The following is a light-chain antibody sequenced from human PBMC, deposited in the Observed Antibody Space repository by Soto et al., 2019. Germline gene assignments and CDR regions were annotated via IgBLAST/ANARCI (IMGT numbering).Light chain of an antibody. CDR2: ANS. J-gene: IGLJ1*01. V-gene: IGLV1-40*01. CDR1: SSDIGAGYD. Sequence: QSVLTQPPSVSGAPGQRVTIFCTGSSSDIGAGYDVQWYQQVPGAAPKLLIYANSNRPSGVPDRFSGSKSGTSASLAISGLQAEDEGYYFCQTYDSSLSGSVFGTGTKLTVL. CDR3: QTYDSSLSGSV.